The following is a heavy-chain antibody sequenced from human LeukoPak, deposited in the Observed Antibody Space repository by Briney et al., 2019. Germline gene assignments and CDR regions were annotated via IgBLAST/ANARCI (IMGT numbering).Heavy chain of an antibody. V-gene: IGHV3-33*06. J-gene: IGHJ4*02. CDR2: IWYDGSKT. D-gene: IGHD5-24*01. Sequence: GGSLRLSCAASGFTFSSYGMFWVRQAPGKGLEWVALIWYDGSKTYYADPVKGRFTISRDNSKNMLYLQMNNVRAEDTALYYCAKDMWGDGYKFDSWGQGTPVTVSS. CDR1: GFTFSSYG. CDR3: AKDMWGDGYKFDS.